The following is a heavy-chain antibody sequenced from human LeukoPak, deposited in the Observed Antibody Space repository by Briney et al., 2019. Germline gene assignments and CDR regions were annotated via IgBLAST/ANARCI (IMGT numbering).Heavy chain of an antibody. D-gene: IGHD1-26*01. CDR2: ISSGGRTI. Sequence: GGSLRLSCAASGFTFSDYYMNWIRQAPGKGLEWISYISSGGRTIYYADSVKGRFTISRDNAKNSLYLQMNSLRAEDTAVYYCARDISGGSYYDDYYYGMDVWGQGTTVTVSS. CDR3: ARDISGGSYYDDYYYGMDV. V-gene: IGHV3-11*01. J-gene: IGHJ6*02. CDR1: GFTFSDYY.